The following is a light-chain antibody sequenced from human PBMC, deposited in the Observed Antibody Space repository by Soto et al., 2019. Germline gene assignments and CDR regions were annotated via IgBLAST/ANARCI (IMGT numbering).Light chain of an antibody. CDR3: QQRKNWQVT. Sequence: PGEGVTRPRRASQRVGSYLAWYQQKPGQAPRLLIYDASNRATGIPARFSGSGSGTDFTLTISSLEPEDFAVYYCQQRKNWQVTFGQGTRLEIK. J-gene: IGKJ5*01. CDR2: DAS. V-gene: IGKV3-11*01. CDR1: QRVGSY.